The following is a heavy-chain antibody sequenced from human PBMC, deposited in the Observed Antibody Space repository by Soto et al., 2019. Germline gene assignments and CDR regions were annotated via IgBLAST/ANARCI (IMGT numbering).Heavy chain of an antibody. CDR3: ARDYRASYPAYYYYGMDV. J-gene: IGHJ6*02. Sequence: SETLSLTCAVYGGSFSGYYWSWIRQPPGKGLEWIGEINHSGSTNYNPSLKSRVTISVDTSKNQFSLKLSSVTAADTAVYYCARDYRASYPAYYYYGMDVWGQGTTVTVSS. CDR1: GGSFSGYY. CDR2: INHSGST. V-gene: IGHV4-34*09. D-gene: IGHD3-16*02.